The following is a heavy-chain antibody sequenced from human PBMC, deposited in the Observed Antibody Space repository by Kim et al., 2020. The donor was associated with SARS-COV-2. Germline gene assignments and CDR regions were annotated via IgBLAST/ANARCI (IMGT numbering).Heavy chain of an antibody. Sequence: GGSLRLSCAASGFTFSSYDMHWVRQATGKGLEWVSAIGTAGDTYYPGSVKGRFTISRENAKNSLYLQMNSLRAGDTAVYYCARGEGPEGSSSGDYWGQGTLVTVSS. D-gene: IGHD6-6*01. CDR3: ARGEGPEGSSSGDY. J-gene: IGHJ4*02. CDR2: IGTAGDT. V-gene: IGHV3-13*01. CDR1: GFTFSSYD.